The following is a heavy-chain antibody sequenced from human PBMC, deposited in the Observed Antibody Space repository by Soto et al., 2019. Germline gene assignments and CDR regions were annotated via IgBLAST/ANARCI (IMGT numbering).Heavy chain of an antibody. CDR3: ARGGRFSYCSSTSCLDY. CDR2: ISAYNGNT. CDR1: GGTFSSYT. D-gene: IGHD2-2*01. V-gene: IGHV1-18*01. Sequence: ASVKVSCKASGGTFSSYTISWVRQAPGQGLEWMGWISAYNGNTNYAQKLQGRVTMTTDTSTSTAYMELRSLRSDDTAVYYCARGGRFSYCSSTSCLDYWGQGTLVTVSS. J-gene: IGHJ4*02.